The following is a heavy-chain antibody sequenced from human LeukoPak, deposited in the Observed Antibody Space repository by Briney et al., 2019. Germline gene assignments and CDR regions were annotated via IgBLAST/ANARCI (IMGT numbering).Heavy chain of an antibody. J-gene: IGHJ4*02. Sequence: PSETLSLTCAVSGYSISSGYYWGWIRQPPGKGLEWIGSIYHSGSTYYNPSLKSRATISVDTSKNQFSLKLSSVTAADTAVYYCARAGSSWEPDYWGQGTLVTVSS. V-gene: IGHV4-38-2*01. CDR1: GYSISSGYY. CDR3: ARAGSSWEPDY. D-gene: IGHD6-13*01. CDR2: IYHSGST.